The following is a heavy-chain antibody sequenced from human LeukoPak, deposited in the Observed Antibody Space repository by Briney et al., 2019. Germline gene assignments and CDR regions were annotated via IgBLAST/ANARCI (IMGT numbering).Heavy chain of an antibody. V-gene: IGHV4-31*03. Sequence: TLSLTCTVSGGSISSGGYYWSWIRQHPGKGLEWIGYIYYSGSTYYNPSLKSRVTISVDTSKNQFSLKLSSVTAADTAVYYCAREFHSSGWYWAFDIWGQGTMVTVSS. D-gene: IGHD6-19*01. CDR2: IYYSGST. CDR3: AREFHSSGWYWAFDI. CDR1: GGSISSGGYY. J-gene: IGHJ3*02.